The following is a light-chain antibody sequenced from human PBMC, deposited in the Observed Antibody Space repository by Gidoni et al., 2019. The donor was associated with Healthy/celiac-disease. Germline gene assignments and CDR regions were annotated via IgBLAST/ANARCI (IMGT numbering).Light chain of an antibody. CDR2: AAS. V-gene: IGKV1-8*01. CDR3: QQYYSYPQT. Sequence: AIRMTQSPSSFSASTGDRVTITCRASKGISSYLALYQQKPGKAPKLLIYAASTLQSGVPSRFSGSGSGTDFTLTISCLQSEDFATYYCQQYYSYPQTFGQGTKLEIK. J-gene: IGKJ2*01. CDR1: KGISSY.